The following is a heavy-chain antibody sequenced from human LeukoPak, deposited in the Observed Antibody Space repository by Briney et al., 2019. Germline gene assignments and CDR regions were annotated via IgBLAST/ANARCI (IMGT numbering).Heavy chain of an antibody. CDR1: GFTFSDYY. J-gene: IGHJ4*02. CDR2: VSQSGTTI. Sequence: GGSLRLSCAASGFTFSDYYMSWVRQAPGKGLVWVSYVSQSGTTIYYADSVKGRFTISRDNGKNSLYLQMNSLRADDTAVYYCAREGHTYGSDYWGQGTLVTVSS. CDR3: AREGHTYGSDY. V-gene: IGHV3-11*01. D-gene: IGHD3-10*01.